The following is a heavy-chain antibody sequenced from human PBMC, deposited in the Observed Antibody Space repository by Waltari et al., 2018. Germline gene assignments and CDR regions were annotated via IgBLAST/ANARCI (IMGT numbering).Heavy chain of an antibody. D-gene: IGHD6-19*01. Sequence: QVQLVQSGAEVKKPGASVKVSCKASGYTFTRYAMHWVRQAPGQRLEWMGWINAGNGNTKYSQEFQGRVTITRDTSASTAYMELSSLRSEDMAVYYCAREGSRGSGWNPDAFDIWGQGTMVTVSS. V-gene: IGHV1-3*03. CDR1: GYTFTRYA. J-gene: IGHJ3*02. CDR2: INAGNGNT. CDR3: AREGSRGSGWNPDAFDI.